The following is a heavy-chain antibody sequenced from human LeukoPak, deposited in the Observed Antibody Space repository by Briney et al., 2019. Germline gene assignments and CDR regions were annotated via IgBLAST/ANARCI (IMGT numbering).Heavy chain of an antibody. CDR1: GGSISSSSYY. CDR3: ARDPGELLYDY. J-gene: IGHJ4*02. V-gene: IGHV4-39*07. Sequence: SETLSLTCTVSGGSISSSSYYWNWIRQPPGKGLEWIGEINQSGSTNYNPSLKSRVTLSVDTSNNQFSLKLSSVTAADTAVYYCARDPGELLYDYWGQGTLVTVSS. D-gene: IGHD1-26*01. CDR2: INQSGST.